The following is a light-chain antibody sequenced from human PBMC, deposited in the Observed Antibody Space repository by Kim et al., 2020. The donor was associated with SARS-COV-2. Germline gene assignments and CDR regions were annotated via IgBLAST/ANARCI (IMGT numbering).Light chain of an antibody. CDR3: QQRSNWPRT. CDR1: QCVSSY. CDR2: DAS. J-gene: IGKJ1*01. V-gene: IGKV3-11*01. Sequence: LSPGEISTLSYRTSQCVSSYFAWYQQKPCQPTLLLIYDASNRATGIPARFSGSGSGTDFTLTISSLEPEDFAVYYCQQRSNWPRTFGQGTKVE.